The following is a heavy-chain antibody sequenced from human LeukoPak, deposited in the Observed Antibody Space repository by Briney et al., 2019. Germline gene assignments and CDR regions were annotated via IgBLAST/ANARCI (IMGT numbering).Heavy chain of an antibody. CDR1: GFSLSNARMG. CDR3: AWILGDSSSWGAFDI. D-gene: IGHD6-13*01. CDR2: IFSNDEK. V-gene: IGHV2-26*01. J-gene: IGHJ3*02. Sequence: SGPTLVNPTETLTLTCTVSGFSLSNARMGVSWIRQPPGKALEWLAHIFSNDEKSYSTSLKSRLTISKDTSKSQVVLTMTNMDPVDTATYYCAWILGDSSSWGAFDIWGQGTMVTVSS.